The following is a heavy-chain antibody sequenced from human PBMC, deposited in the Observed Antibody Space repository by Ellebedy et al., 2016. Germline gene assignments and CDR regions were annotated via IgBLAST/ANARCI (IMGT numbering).Heavy chain of an antibody. CDR3: AREYGDYAFDI. Sequence: ASVKVSCKASGYTFTGYYMHWVRQAPGQGLEWMGWINPNSGGTNYAQKFQGRVTITADESTSTAYMELSSLRSEDTAVYYCAREYGDYAFDIWGQGTMVTVSS. D-gene: IGHD4-17*01. V-gene: IGHV1-2*02. J-gene: IGHJ3*02. CDR1: GYTFTGYY. CDR2: INPNSGGT.